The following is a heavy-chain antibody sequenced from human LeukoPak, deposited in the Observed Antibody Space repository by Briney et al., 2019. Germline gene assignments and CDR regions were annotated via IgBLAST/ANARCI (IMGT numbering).Heavy chain of an antibody. CDR1: GFTISSCA. J-gene: IGHJ4*02. Sequence: GGSLRLSCAASGFTISSCAMSWVRQAPGKGLEWVSAISDNGINTWHADSVRGRLTTSSANTKNSLYLQMYSIRAAATAVYYSTKEFRMVGFTKGFDYWGQGILVTVSS. CDR2: ISDNGINT. V-gene: IGHV3-23*01. CDR3: TKEFRMVGFTKGFDY. D-gene: IGHD1-26*01.